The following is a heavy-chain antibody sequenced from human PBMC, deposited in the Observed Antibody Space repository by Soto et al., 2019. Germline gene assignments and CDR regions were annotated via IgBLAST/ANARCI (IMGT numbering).Heavy chain of an antibody. Sequence: GASVKVSCKASGYTFTSYAMHWVRQAPGQRLEWMGWINAGNGNTKYSQKFQGRVTITRDTSASTAYMELSSLRSENTAVDYCARKSKLLWFGELSSYYYGMDVWGQGTTVTVSS. CDR3: ARKSKLLWFGELSSYYYGMDV. J-gene: IGHJ6*02. CDR1: GYTFTSYA. V-gene: IGHV1-3*01. D-gene: IGHD3-10*01. CDR2: INAGNGNT.